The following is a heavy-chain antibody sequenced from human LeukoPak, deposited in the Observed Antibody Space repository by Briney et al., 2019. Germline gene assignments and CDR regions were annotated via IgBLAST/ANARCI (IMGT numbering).Heavy chain of an antibody. V-gene: IGHV3-30-3*01. CDR2: MSCDGSNK. CDR1: AFTVTSYP. CDR3: ARAYCTNGVCYEAFDI. D-gene: IGHD2-8*01. Sequence: GGSLRLSCAASAFTVTSYPMHWVRQAPGKGLEWVAVMSCDGSNKLYPDSVKGRFTISRDNSKNTLYLQMNSLRAEDTAVYYCARAYCTNGVCYEAFDIWGQGTMVTVSS. J-gene: IGHJ3*02.